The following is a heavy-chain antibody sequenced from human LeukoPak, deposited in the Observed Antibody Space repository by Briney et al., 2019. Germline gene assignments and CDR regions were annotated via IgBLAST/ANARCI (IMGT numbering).Heavy chain of an antibody. CDR3: ARGEDSGYDYSICC. V-gene: IGHV1-69*13. Sequence: ASVKVSCKASGGTFSSYAISWVRQAPGQGLEWMGGIIPIFGTANYAQKFQGRVTITADESTSTAYMELSSLRSEDTAVYYCARGEDSGYDYSICCWGQGTLVTVSS. CDR1: GGTFSSYA. J-gene: IGHJ4*02. D-gene: IGHD5-12*01. CDR2: IIPIFGTA.